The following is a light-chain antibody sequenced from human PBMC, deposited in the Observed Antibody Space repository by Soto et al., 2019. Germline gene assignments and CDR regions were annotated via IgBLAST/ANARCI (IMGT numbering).Light chain of an antibody. CDR1: SNDVGGYNF. CDR2: EVS. Sequence: SVLTQPPSASGSPGQSVTISCTGTSNDVGGYNFVSWYQQHPGKAPKLMIFEVSKRPSGVPDRFSGSKSGSTASLTVSGLQAEDEADYYCSSYAGNNIYYVF. V-gene: IGLV2-8*01. CDR3: SSYAGNNIYYV. J-gene: IGLJ1*01.